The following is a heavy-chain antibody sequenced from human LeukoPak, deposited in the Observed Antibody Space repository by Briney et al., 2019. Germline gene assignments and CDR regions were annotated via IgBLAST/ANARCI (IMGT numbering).Heavy chain of an antibody. CDR2: IYYSGST. V-gene: IGHV4-61*05. D-gene: IGHD3-9*01. Sequence: SETLSLTCTVSGGSISSSSYCWGWIRQPPGKGLEWIGYIYYSGSTNYNPSLKSRVTISVDTSKNQFSLKLSSVTAADTAVYYCARDIDILTGYYEVTTAHYWGQGTLVTVSS. CDR1: GGSISSSSYC. CDR3: ARDIDILTGYYEVTTAHY. J-gene: IGHJ4*02.